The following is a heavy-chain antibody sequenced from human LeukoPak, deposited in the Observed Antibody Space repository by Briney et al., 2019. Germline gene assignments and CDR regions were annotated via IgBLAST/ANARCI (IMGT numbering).Heavy chain of an antibody. D-gene: IGHD3-22*01. V-gene: IGHV3-21*01. CDR1: GFTFSSYS. Sequence: GGSLRLSCAASGFTFSSYSMNWVRQAPGKGLEWVSSIGSSSSYIYYADSVKGRFTISRDNAKNSLYLQMNSLRAEDTAVYYCASSSHYYDSSGYPHDYWGQGTLVTVSS. CDR2: IGSSSSYI. J-gene: IGHJ4*02. CDR3: ASSSHYYDSSGYPHDY.